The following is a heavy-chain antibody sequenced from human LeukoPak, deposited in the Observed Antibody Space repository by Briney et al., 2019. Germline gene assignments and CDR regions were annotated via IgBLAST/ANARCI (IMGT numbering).Heavy chain of an antibody. CDR3: ARVPAGYSSSWYIDY. CDR1: GFSFSDAW. Sequence: GGSLRLSCAASGFSFSDAWMSWVRQAPGKGLEWVSSISSSSSYIYFADSVKGRFTISRDNAKNSLYLQMNSLSAEDTAVYYCARVPAGYSSSWYIDYWGQGTLVTVSS. CDR2: ISSSSSYI. V-gene: IGHV3-21*01. J-gene: IGHJ4*02. D-gene: IGHD6-13*01.